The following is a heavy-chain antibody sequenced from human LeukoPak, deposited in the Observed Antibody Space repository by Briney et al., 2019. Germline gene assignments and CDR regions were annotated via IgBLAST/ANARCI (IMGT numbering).Heavy chain of an antibody. V-gene: IGHV3-23*01. D-gene: IGHD3-22*01. CDR1: GFTFSSYA. CDR3: AKPYYYDSSGYSDY. J-gene: IGHJ4*02. CDR2: ISGSGGST. Sequence: PGGSLRLSCAASGFTFSSYAMSWVRQAPGKGLEWVSAISGSGGSTYYADSVKGRFTISRDNSKNTLHPQMNSLRAEDTAVYYCAKPYYYDSSGYSDYWGQGTLVTVSS.